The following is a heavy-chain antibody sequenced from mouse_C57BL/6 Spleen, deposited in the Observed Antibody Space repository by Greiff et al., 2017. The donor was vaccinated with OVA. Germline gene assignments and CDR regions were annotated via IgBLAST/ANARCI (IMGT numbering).Heavy chain of an antibody. CDR1: GFSLTSYG. Sequence: QVQLQQSGPGLVAPSQSLSITCTVSGFSLTSYGVHWVRQPPGKGLEWLVVIWSDGSTTYNSALKSRLSISKDNSKSQVFLKMNSLQTDDTAMYYCARHEGDGYYVLDYWGQGTTLTVSS. J-gene: IGHJ2*01. CDR3: ARHEGDGYYVLDY. CDR2: IWSDGST. D-gene: IGHD2-3*01. V-gene: IGHV2-6-1*01.